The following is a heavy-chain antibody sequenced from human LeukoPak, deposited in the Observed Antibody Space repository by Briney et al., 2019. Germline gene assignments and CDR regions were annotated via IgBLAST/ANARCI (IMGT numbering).Heavy chain of an antibody. CDR3: ARLGDYYDSSGYYYAIVGAFDI. CDR1: GGSISSSSYY. Sequence: PSETLSLTCTVSGGSISSSSYYWGWIRQPPGKGLEWIGSIYYSGSTYYNPSLKSRVTISVDTSKNQFSLKLSSVTAADTAVYYCARLGDYYDSSGYYYAIVGAFDIWGQGTMVTVSS. D-gene: IGHD3-22*01. CDR2: IYYSGST. J-gene: IGHJ3*02. V-gene: IGHV4-39*01.